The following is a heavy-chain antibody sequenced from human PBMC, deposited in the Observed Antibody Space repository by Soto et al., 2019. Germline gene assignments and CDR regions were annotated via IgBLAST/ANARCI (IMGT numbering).Heavy chain of an antibody. J-gene: IGHJ5*02. CDR1: GFTFSSYG. CDR2: ISYDGSNK. V-gene: IGHV3-30*18. Sequence: QVQLVESGGGVVQPGRSLRLSCAASGFTFSSYGMHWVRQAPGKGLEWVAVISYDGSNKYYADSVKAQFTISRDNSKNTLYLQMNRLRAEDADVYYCAKSRIAVAGTVYFDPWGQGTLVTVSS. CDR3: AKSRIAVAGTVYFDP. D-gene: IGHD6-19*01.